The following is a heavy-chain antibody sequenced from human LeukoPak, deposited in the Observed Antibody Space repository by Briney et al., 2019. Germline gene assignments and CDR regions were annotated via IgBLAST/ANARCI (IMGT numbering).Heavy chain of an antibody. D-gene: IGHD2/OR15-2a*01. CDR1: GYIFSNHY. CDR2: IRPSSGRA. Sequence: ASVKVSCKTSGYIFSNHYIHWVRQAPGQGPEWMGIIRPSSGRADYTQKFQGRVTMTRDMSTTTVYMELTTLGSDDTAVYFCAREPPESYYIDYWGQGTLVTVSS. J-gene: IGHJ4*02. V-gene: IGHV1-46*01. CDR3: AREPPESYYIDY.